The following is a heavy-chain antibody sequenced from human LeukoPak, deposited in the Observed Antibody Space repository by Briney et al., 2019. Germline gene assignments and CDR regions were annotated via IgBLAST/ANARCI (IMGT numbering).Heavy chain of an antibody. Sequence: GGSLRLSCAASGFTFSSYSMNWVRLAPGKGLEWVSSVTSNDYIFYADSMKGRFTISRDNAKNSLFLQMNSLRADDTAVYYCARHPYCSSTTCYGIDYWGQGTLVAVSS. D-gene: IGHD2-2*01. J-gene: IGHJ4*02. V-gene: IGHV3-21*01. CDR3: ARHPYCSSTTCYGIDY. CDR2: VTSNDYI. CDR1: GFTFSSYS.